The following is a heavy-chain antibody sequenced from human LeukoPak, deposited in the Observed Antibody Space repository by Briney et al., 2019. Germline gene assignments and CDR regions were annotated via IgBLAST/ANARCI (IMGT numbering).Heavy chain of an antibody. Sequence: PSETLSLTCTVSGGSISGYYWSWIRQPPGKGLEWIGYIYYSGSTNYNPSLKSRVTISVDTSKNQFSPKLSSVTAADTAVYYCARASHLYDILTGYVFDYWGQGTLVTVSS. CDR2: IYYSGST. D-gene: IGHD3-9*01. J-gene: IGHJ4*02. CDR3: ARASHLYDILTGYVFDY. V-gene: IGHV4-59*01. CDR1: GGSISGYY.